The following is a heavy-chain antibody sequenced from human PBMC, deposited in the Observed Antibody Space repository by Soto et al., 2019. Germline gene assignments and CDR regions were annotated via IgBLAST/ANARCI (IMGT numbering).Heavy chain of an antibody. D-gene: IGHD3-9*01. CDR3: ALTLNGFRYFDY. CDR1: GYTFTSYD. V-gene: IGHV1-8*01. CDR2: MNPNSGNI. J-gene: IGHJ4*02. Sequence: ASVKVSCKASGYTFTSYDINWVRQATGQGLEWMGWMNPNSGNIGYAQKFQGRVTMTRNTSISTAYMELSSLRSEDTAVYYCALTLNGFRYFDYWGQGTLVTVSS.